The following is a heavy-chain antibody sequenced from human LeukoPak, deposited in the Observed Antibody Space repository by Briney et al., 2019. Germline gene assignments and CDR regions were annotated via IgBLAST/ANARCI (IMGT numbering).Heavy chain of an antibody. Sequence: PSETLSLTCTVSGGSISSSSYYWGWIRQPPGKGLEWIGSIYYSGSTYYNPSLKSRVTISVDTSKSQFSLKLSSVTAADTAVYYCARVSDSWFDPWGQGTLVTVSS. CDR1: GGSISSSSYY. CDR3: ARVSDSWFDP. CDR2: IYYSGST. J-gene: IGHJ5*02. V-gene: IGHV4-39*01. D-gene: IGHD3-10*01.